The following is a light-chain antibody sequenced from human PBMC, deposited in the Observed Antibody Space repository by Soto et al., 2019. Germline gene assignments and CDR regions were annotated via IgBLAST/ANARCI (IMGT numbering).Light chain of an antibody. CDR3: CSYAGSSTFYV. Sequence: QSVLTQPASGSGSPGQSITISCTGTSSDVGSYNLVSWYQQPPGKAPKLMNYEGSKRPSGVSNRFSGSKSGNTASLTISGLQAEDEADYYCCSYAGSSTFYVFGTGTKVTVL. V-gene: IGLV2-23*03. J-gene: IGLJ1*01. CDR2: EGS. CDR1: SSDVGSYNL.